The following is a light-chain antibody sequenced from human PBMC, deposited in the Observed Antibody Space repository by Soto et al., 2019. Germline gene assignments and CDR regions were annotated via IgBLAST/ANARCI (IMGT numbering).Light chain of an antibody. V-gene: IGLV2-14*01. Sequence: QSALTQPASVSGSPGQSITISCTGTSSDVGGYNYVSWYQQLPGKAPKLMIYDVSNRPSGVSNRFSGSKSGNTASLTISGLQAEDEAEYYCSSYTSSSTPVVFGGGTQLTVL. CDR2: DVS. J-gene: IGLJ2*01. CDR3: SSYTSSSTPVV. CDR1: SSDVGGYNY.